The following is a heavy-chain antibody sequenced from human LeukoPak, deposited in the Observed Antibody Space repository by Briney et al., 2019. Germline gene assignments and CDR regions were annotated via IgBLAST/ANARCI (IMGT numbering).Heavy chain of an antibody. J-gene: IGHJ4*02. CDR3: ARDSRCSGGSCYSKPYYFDY. Sequence: ASVKVSCKASGYTFTSYGISWVRQAPGQGLEWMGWISTYNGNTNYAQKFQGRVTMTTDTSTSTAYMELRSLRSDDTAVYYCARDSRCSGGSCYSKPYYFDYWGQGTLVTVSS. V-gene: IGHV1-18*01. D-gene: IGHD2-15*01. CDR2: ISTYNGNT. CDR1: GYTFTSYG.